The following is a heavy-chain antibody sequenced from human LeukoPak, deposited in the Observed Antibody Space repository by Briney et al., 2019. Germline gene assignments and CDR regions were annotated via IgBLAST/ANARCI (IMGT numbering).Heavy chain of an antibody. CDR3: ARSPSPYSSGWYFDY. J-gene: IGHJ4*02. D-gene: IGHD6-19*01. Sequence: SQTLSLTCAISGDSVSNNIATWNWVRQSPSRGLEWLGRTYYRSRWGNDYAISVKGRITINPDTSRNQFSLQLNSVTPEDTAVYYCARSPSPYSSGWYFDYWGQGTLVTVSS. CDR2: TYYRSRWGN. V-gene: IGHV6-1*01. CDR1: GDSVSNNIAT.